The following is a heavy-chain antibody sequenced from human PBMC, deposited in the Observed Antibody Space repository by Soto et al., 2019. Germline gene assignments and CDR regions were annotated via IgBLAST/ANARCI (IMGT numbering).Heavy chain of an antibody. J-gene: IGHJ4*02. CDR2: ISYGGGNK. CDR3: ARGGAQHLTPCDY. CDR1: GLTFSNYA. Sequence: SGGGVVQPGRSLRLSCAASGLTFSNYAMHWVRQAPGKGLEWVAVISYGGGNKYYADSVKGRFTISRDNSKNTLYLQMNSLRAEDTAVYYCARGGAQHLTPCDYWGQGTLVTVSS. D-gene: IGHD6-13*01. V-gene: IGHV3-30-3*01.